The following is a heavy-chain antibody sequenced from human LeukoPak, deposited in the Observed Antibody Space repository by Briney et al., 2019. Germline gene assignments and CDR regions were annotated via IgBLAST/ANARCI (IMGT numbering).Heavy chain of an antibody. D-gene: IGHD2-15*01. Sequence: SVKVSCKASGGTFSSYAISWVRQAPGQGLEWMGGIIPIFGTANYTQKFQGRVTITTDESTSTAYMELSSLRSEDTAVYYCARGWYLEYYFDYWGQGTLVTVSS. CDR3: ARGWYLEYYFDY. CDR1: GGTFSSYA. CDR2: IIPIFGTA. V-gene: IGHV1-69*05. J-gene: IGHJ4*02.